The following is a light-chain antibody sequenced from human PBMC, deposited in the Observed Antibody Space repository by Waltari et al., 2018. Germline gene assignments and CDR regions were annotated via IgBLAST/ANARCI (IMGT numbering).Light chain of an antibody. Sequence: SCRASQGISSHLALFQPRPGEAPKLLIYAASTLQSAVPSRFSGSGSGTDFTLTISSLQPEDVATYYCQHLNSYPLTFGGGTKVEI. CDR2: AAS. CDR1: QGISSH. V-gene: IGKV1-9*01. CDR3: QHLNSYPLT. J-gene: IGKJ4*01.